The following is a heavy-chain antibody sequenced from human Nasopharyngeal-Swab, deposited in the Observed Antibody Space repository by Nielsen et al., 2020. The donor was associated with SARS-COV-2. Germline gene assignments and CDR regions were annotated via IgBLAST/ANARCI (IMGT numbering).Heavy chain of an antibody. D-gene: IGHD4-17*01. Sequence: SETLSLTCSVSGASISNRTYYWGWIRQSPEKGLQWIGTVFYTGTYYNPSLQSRVTISVDTSKNQFSLKLTSVTAADTAVYYCARDESGDYLGLPFDSWGPGTLVTVSS. CDR1: GASISNRTYY. V-gene: IGHV4-39*07. CDR3: ARDESGDYLGLPFDS. CDR2: VFYTGT. J-gene: IGHJ4*02.